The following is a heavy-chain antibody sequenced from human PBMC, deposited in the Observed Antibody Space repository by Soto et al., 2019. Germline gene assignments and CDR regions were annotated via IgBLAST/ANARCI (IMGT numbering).Heavy chain of an antibody. D-gene: IGHD2-2*03. CDR1: GGSISSYY. CDR2: IYYSGST. V-gene: IGHV4-59*01. CDR3: ARAIVPIGYCSSTSCHNWFDP. Sequence: PSETLSLTCTVSGGSISSYYWSWIRQPPGKGLEWIGYIYYSGSTNYNPSLKSRVTISVDTSKNQFSLKLSSVTAADTAVYYCARAIVPIGYCSSTSCHNWFDPWGQGTLVTVSP. J-gene: IGHJ5*02.